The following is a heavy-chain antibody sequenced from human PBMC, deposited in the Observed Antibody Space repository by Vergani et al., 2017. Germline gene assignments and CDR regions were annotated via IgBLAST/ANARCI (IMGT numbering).Heavy chain of an antibody. J-gene: IGHJ6*03. D-gene: IGHD1-14*01. V-gene: IGHV4-59*01. CDR2: IYYSGIT. Sequence: QVQLQESGPGLVKPSETLSLTCTVPGGSISSYYWRWIRQPPGKGLEWIGYIYYSGITNYNPSLKSRVTISVDTSKKQFSLKLSSVTAADTAVYYCARVLTLYGTPDYYDMYVWGKGTTVTVSS. CDR3: ARVLTLYGTPDYYDMYV. CDR1: GGSISSYY.